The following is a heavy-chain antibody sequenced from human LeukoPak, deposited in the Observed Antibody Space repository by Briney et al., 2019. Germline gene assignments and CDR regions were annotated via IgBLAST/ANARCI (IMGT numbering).Heavy chain of an antibody. V-gene: IGHV3-48*04. J-gene: IGHJ3*02. CDR2: ISSSSSTI. Sequence: GGSLRLSCAASGFTFSSYSMNWVRQAPGKGLEWVSYISSSSSTIYYADSVKGRFTISRDNAKNSLYLQMNSLRAEDTALYYCAKDTTDYGDYLAFDIWSQGTMVTVSS. D-gene: IGHD4-17*01. CDR1: GFTFSSYS. CDR3: AKDTTDYGDYLAFDI.